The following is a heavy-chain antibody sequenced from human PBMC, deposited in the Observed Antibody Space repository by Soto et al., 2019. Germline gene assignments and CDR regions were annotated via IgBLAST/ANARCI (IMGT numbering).Heavy chain of an antibody. V-gene: IGHV5-51*01. CDR2: IYPGDSDT. D-gene: IGHD3-10*01. CDR3: AILLFTMVRGAYYYMDV. Sequence: XESLKISCKGSGYSFTSYWIGWVRQMPGKGLEWMGIIYPGDSDTRYSPSFQGQVTISADKSISTAYLQWSSLKASDTAMYYFAILLFTMVRGAYYYMDVWGKGTTVTVSS. J-gene: IGHJ6*03. CDR1: GYSFTSYW.